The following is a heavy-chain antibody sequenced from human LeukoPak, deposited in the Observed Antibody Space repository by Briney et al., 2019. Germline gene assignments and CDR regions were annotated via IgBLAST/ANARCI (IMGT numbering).Heavy chain of an antibody. V-gene: IGHV3-21*04. Sequence: GGSLRLSCAASGFSLRDYSMDWVRQAPGKGLEWVSSISSSSRYTFYVDSVKGRFTISRDNAKNSLYLQMNSLRVEDTAVYYCAKGPLTEVAGTTWDYWGQGTLVTVSS. D-gene: IGHD6-19*01. CDR2: ISSSSRYT. CDR3: AKGPLTEVAGTTWDY. CDR1: GFSLRDYS. J-gene: IGHJ4*02.